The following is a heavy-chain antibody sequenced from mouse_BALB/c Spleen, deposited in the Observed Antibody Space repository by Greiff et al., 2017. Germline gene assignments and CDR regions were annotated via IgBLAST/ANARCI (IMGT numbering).Heavy chain of an antibody. CDR1: GYSITSGYY. CDR3: ASLITTVDY. Sequence: EVKVEESGPGLVKPSQSLSLTCSVTGYSITSGYYWNWIRQFPGNKLEWMGYISYDGSNNYNPSLKNRISITRDTSKNQFFLKLNSVTTEDTATYYCASLITTVDYWGQGTTLTVSS. CDR2: ISYDGSN. J-gene: IGHJ2*01. V-gene: IGHV3-6*02. D-gene: IGHD1-1*01.